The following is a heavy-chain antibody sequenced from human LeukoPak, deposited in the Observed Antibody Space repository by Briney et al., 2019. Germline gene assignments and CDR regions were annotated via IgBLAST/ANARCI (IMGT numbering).Heavy chain of an antibody. V-gene: IGHV3-21*01. CDR3: ARDLRGYDSSWFDP. D-gene: IGHD5-12*01. CDR1: GFTFSSYS. CDR2: ITSSGTYI. Sequence: GGSLRLSCAASSGFTFSSYSMNCVRQAPGKGLEWVSSITSSGTYIYYVDSVKGRFTVPRDNAKNSLYLQMNSLRAEDTAMYYCARDLRGYDSSWFDPWGQGTLVTVSS. J-gene: IGHJ5*02.